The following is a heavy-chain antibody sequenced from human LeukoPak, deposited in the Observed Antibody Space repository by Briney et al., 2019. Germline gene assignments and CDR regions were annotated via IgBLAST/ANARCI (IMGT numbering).Heavy chain of an antibody. V-gene: IGHV1-24*01. CDR2: FDPEDGET. D-gene: IGHD3-22*01. CDR3: ATDVYDSSGYYPYFDY. J-gene: IGHJ4*02. CDR1: GYTLTELS. Sequence: GASVKVSCKVSGYTLTELSMHWVRQAPGKGLEWMGGFDPEDGETIYAQKFQGRVTMTEDTSTDTAYMELSSLRSEDTAVYYCATDVYDSSGYYPYFDYWGQGTLVTVSS.